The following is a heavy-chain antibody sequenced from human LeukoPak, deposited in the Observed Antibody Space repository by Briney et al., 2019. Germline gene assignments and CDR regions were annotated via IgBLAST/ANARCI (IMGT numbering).Heavy chain of an antibody. CDR2: IYTSGST. D-gene: IGHD3-16*01. Sequence: SETLSLTCTVSGGSISNYYWSWIRQPAGKGLEWIGHIYTSGSTNYNPSLKSRVTMSVDTSKNQFSLKLSSVTAADTAVYYCARDISSFRQFRGLYKYWGQGTLVTVSS. CDR3: ARDISSFRQFRGLYKY. CDR1: GGSISNYY. V-gene: IGHV4-4*07. J-gene: IGHJ4*02.